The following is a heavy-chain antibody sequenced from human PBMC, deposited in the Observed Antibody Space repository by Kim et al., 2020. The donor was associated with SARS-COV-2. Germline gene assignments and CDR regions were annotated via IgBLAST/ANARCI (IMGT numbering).Heavy chain of an antibody. D-gene: IGHD3-10*01. CDR2: VWYDGTNK. V-gene: IGHV3-33*01. CDR3: ARGLPGRAMVRGAKFDY. J-gene: IGHJ4*02. Sequence: GGSLRLSCAASGFTFSSYGMHWVRQAPGKGLEWVAFVWYDGTNKYYADSVKGRFTVSRNTSNLFLQMNSLRVEDTAMYYCARGLPGRAMVRGAKFDYWGQGPRLTVS. CDR1: GFTFSSYG.